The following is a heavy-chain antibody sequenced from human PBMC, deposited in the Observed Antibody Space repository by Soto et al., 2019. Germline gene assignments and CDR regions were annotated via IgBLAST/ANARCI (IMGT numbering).Heavy chain of an antibody. J-gene: IGHJ4*02. CDR3: ARGWGYDSTDYYYAY. V-gene: IGHV1-69*01. Sequence: QVQLVQSWAEVRKPGSSVKVSCKASGGTFSRHAISWVRQAPGQGLEWMGGIIPIFGTANHAQKFQGRVTIIADESTSTVYMELSSLRSEDTAIYYCARGWGYDSTDYYYAYWGQGTLVIVSS. CDR1: GGTFSRHA. CDR2: IIPIFGTA. D-gene: IGHD3-22*01.